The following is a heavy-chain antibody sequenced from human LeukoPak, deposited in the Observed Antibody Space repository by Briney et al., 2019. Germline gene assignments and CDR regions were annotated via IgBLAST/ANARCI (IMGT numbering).Heavy chain of an antibody. D-gene: IGHD2-2*01. CDR2: IYYSGST. J-gene: IGHJ4*02. V-gene: IGHV4-59*11. Sequence: SETLSLTCTVSGGSISSHYRSWIRQPPGKGLEWIGYIYYSGSTNYNPSLKSRVTISVDTSKNQFSLKLSSVTAADTAVYYCAREVCSSTSCYPRAFDYWGQGTLVTVSS. CDR1: GGSISSHY. CDR3: AREVCSSTSCYPRAFDY.